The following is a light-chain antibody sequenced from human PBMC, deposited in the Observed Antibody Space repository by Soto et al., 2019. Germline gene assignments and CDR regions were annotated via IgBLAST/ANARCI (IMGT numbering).Light chain of an antibody. V-gene: IGLV2-14*01. CDR1: SSDVGRYNY. Sequence: QSVLTQPPSASGSPGQSVTISCIGTSSDVGRYNYVSWYQHHPGKAPKLMIYEVSNRPSGVSNRFSGSKSGNTASLTISGLQAEDEADYYCSSYTSSSTLYVFGTGTKVTVL. CDR3: SSYTSSSTLYV. J-gene: IGLJ1*01. CDR2: EVS.